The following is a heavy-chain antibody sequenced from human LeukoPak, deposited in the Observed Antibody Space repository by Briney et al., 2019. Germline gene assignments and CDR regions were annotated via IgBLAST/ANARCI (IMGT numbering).Heavy chain of an antibody. J-gene: IGHJ3*02. CDR1: GFTFSSYS. CDR2: ISSNSSYI. V-gene: IGHV3-21*01. D-gene: IGHD3-9*01. CDR3: ARARVRYFDWLPQKGDAFDI. Sequence: GGSLRLSCAASGFTFSSYSMNWVRQAPGKGLEWGSSISSNSSYIYYADSVKGRFTISRDNAKNSLYLQMNSLRAEDTAVYYCARARVRYFDWLPQKGDAFDIWGQGTMVTVSS.